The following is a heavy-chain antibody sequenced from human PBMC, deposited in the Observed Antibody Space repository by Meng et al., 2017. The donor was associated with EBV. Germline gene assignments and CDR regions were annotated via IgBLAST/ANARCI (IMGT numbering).Heavy chain of an antibody. CDR2: ISAYNGNT. Sequence: GKPGQLGAEVKKPGASVKVSCTASGYTFTSYGISWVRQAPGQGLEWMGWISAYNGNTNYAQKLQGRVTMTTDTSTSTAYMELRSLRSDDTAVYYCARETSGYDFNWFDPWGQGTLVTVSS. V-gene: IGHV1-18*01. J-gene: IGHJ5*02. CDR3: ARETSGYDFNWFDP. D-gene: IGHD5-12*01. CDR1: GYTFTSYG.